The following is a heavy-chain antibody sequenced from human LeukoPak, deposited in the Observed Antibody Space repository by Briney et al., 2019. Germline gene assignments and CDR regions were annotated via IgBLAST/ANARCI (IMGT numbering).Heavy chain of an antibody. D-gene: IGHD7-27*01. Sequence: SETLSLTCAVYGGSFSGYYWSWIRQPPGKGLEWIGEINHSGSTNYNPSLKSRVTISVDTSKNQFSLKLSSVTAADSAVYYCARAHANWGCWRGPFDYWGQGTLVTVSS. CDR1: GGSFSGYY. V-gene: IGHV4-34*01. CDR2: INHSGST. CDR3: ARAHANWGCWRGPFDY. J-gene: IGHJ4*02.